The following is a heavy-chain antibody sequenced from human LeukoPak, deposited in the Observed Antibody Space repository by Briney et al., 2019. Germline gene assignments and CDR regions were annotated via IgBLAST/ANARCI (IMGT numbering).Heavy chain of an antibody. Sequence: ASVKVSCRVSGYTLTELSMHWVRQAPGKGLEWMGGFDPEDGETIYAQKFQGRVTMTEDTSTDTAYMELSSLRSEDTAVYYCATLVVHHHSAAIPSTTPTKNWFDPWGQGTLVTVSS. V-gene: IGHV1-24*01. CDR3: ATLVVHHHSAAIPSTTPTKNWFDP. CDR1: GYTLTELS. D-gene: IGHD2-2*01. J-gene: IGHJ5*02. CDR2: FDPEDGET.